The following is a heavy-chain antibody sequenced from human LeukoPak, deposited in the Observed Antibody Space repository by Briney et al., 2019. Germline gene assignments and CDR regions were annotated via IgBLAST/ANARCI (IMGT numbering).Heavy chain of an antibody. J-gene: IGHJ4*02. CDR1: GFTFSAYG. V-gene: IGHV3-30*03. CDR2: ISYDGSFQ. CDR3: AREIRGYYAAY. D-gene: IGHD3-3*01. Sequence: GSLRLSCAASGFTFSAYGMQWVRQAPGKGLDWVALISYDGSFQSYADSVKGRFTISRDSSTNTVSLQMNSLRDEDTAMYYCAREIRGYYAAYWGQGILVTVSS.